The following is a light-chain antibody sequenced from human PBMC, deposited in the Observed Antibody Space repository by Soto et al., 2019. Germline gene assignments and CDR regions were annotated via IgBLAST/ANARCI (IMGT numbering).Light chain of an antibody. CDR3: QQRSNWPRT. CDR2: DAS. CDR1: QGVTRD. V-gene: IGKV3-11*01. J-gene: IGKJ1*01. Sequence: EIVLTQSPGTLSLSPGEIATLSFRASQGVTRDLAWYQQKPGQAPRLLIYDASNRATGIPARFSGSGSGTDFTLTISSLEPEDFAVYYCQQRSNWPRTFGQGTKVDIK.